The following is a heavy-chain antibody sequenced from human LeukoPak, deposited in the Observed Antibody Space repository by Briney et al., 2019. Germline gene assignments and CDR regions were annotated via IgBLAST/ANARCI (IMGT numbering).Heavy chain of an antibody. V-gene: IGHV3-30*04. J-gene: IGHJ4*02. Sequence: GGSPRLSCAASGFNFRDSAMHWVRQPPGKGLEGVAVSSYDGTNKYYADSVNGRFTISRDNAKNSLYLQMNSLRAEDTAVYYCAIDLWHCGSISCRGRGQGTLVTVSS. CDR3: AIDLWHCGSISCRG. CDR2: SSYDGTNK. D-gene: IGHD2-2*01. CDR1: GFNFRDSA.